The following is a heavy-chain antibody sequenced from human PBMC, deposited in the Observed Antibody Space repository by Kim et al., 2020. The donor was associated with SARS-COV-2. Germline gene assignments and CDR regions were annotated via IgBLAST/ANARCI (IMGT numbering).Heavy chain of an antibody. V-gene: IGHV3-9*01. CDR3: AKIRWDFTDYGMDV. D-gene: IGHD2-8*02. Sequence: DSGKGRFTNSRDNAKNSLYLQMNSLRAEDTAVYYCAKIRWDFTDYGMDVWGQGTTVTVSS. J-gene: IGHJ6*02.